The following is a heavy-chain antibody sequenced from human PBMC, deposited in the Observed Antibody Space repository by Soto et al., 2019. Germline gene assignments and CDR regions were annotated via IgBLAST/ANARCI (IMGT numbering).Heavy chain of an antibody. J-gene: IGHJ3*02. CDR1: GFTFSSYG. V-gene: IGHV3-33*01. Sequence: QVQLVESGGGVVQPGRSLRLSCAASGFTFSSYGMHWVRQAPGKGLEWVAVIWYDGSNKYYADSVKGRFTISRDNSKNTMYLHMNRLGDEDMCVYSCASWLGFETIDAFDIWGQGTMVTVSS. CDR2: IWYDGSNK. D-gene: IGHD6-19*01. CDR3: ASWLGFETIDAFDI.